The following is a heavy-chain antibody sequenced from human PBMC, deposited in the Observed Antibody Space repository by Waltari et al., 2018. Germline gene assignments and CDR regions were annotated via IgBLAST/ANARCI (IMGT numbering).Heavy chain of an antibody. D-gene: IGHD6-13*01. Sequence: EVQLVESGGGLVQPGGSLRLPCAAPGYTFSTHWMTWVRQAPGKGLEWVANINQDGSEKYSVESVKGRFTISRDNAKNSLYLQLNSLRADDTAVYYCTRGGDDSSWYWRNWGQGTLVTVSS. V-gene: IGHV3-7*01. J-gene: IGHJ4*02. CDR3: TRGGDDSSWYWRN. CDR1: GYTFSTHW. CDR2: INQDGSEK.